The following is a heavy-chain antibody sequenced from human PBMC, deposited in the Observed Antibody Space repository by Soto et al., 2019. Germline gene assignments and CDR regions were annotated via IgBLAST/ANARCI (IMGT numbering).Heavy chain of an antibody. CDR1: GGSISSSSYY. CDR2: IYYSGST. J-gene: IGHJ4*02. V-gene: IGHV4-39*01. CDR3: ARRINSSSYFDY. Sequence: SETLSLTCTVSGGSISSSSYYWGWIRQPPGKGLEWIGRIYYSGSTYYNPSLKTRVTISVDTSKNQFSLKLSSVTAADTAVYYCARRINSSSYFDYWGQGTLVTVSS. D-gene: IGHD6-13*01.